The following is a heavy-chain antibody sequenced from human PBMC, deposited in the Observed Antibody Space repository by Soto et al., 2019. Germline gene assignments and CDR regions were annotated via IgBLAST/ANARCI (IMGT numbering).Heavy chain of an antibody. Sequence: ASVKVSCKASGYTFTSYGISWVRQAPGQGLEWMGWISAYNGNTNYAQKLQGRVTMTTDTSTSTAYMELRSLRSEDTAVYYCARVPGYYDSSGYYYYYYGMDVWGQGTTVTVSS. V-gene: IGHV1-18*04. CDR2: ISAYNGNT. D-gene: IGHD3-22*01. J-gene: IGHJ6*02. CDR1: GYTFTSYG. CDR3: ARVPGYYDSSGYYYYYYGMDV.